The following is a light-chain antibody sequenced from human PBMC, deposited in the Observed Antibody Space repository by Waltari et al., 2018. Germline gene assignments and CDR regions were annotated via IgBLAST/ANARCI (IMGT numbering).Light chain of an antibody. Sequence: EIVMTQSPATLSVSPGERATLSCRASQSVSSDLAWYQQKPGQAPMLLIYGASTRATDIPARFSGSGSGTEFTLTISSLQSEDFAVYCCQQYNKWPRTFGQGTKVEIK. CDR1: QSVSSD. V-gene: IGKV3-15*01. CDR3: QQYNKWPRT. J-gene: IGKJ1*01. CDR2: GAS.